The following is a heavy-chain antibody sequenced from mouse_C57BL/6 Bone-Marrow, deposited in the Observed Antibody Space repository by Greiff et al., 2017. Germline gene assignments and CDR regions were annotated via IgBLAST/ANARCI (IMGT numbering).Heavy chain of an antibody. CDR2: IYPGSGST. CDR3: ARGDSVYFDY. Sequence: QVQLKQPGAELVEPGASVKMSCKASGYTFTSYWITWVKQRPGQGLEWIGDIYPGSGSTNYNEKFKSKATLTVDTSSSTAYMQLSSLTSEDSAVYYCARGDSVYFDYWGQGTTLTVSS. J-gene: IGHJ2*01. D-gene: IGHD2-13*01. V-gene: IGHV1-55*01. CDR1: GYTFTSYW.